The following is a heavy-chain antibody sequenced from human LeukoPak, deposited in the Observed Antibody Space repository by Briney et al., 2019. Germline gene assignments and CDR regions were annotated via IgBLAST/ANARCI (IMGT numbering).Heavy chain of an antibody. CDR1: GFTFNNYW. J-gene: IGHJ4*02. CDR2: IKYDSSDK. Sequence: GSLRLSCSASGFTFNNYWMIWVRQAPGKGLEWVADIKYDSSDKFYVDSVKGRFTISRDNAQSSVYLQMNSLRADDTAIYYCARLMTEAGTYSYYFDNWGQGALVTVSS. V-gene: IGHV3-7*01. CDR3: ARLMTEAGTYSYYFDN. D-gene: IGHD6-19*01.